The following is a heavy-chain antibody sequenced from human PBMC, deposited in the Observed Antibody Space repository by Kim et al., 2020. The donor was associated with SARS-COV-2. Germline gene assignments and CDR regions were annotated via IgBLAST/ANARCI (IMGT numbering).Heavy chain of an antibody. J-gene: IGHJ4*02. Sequence: GGSLRLSCTASGFTFGDYAMSWFRQAPGKGLEWVGFIRSKAYGGTTEYAASVKGRFTISRDDSKSIAYLQMNSLKTEDTAVYYCTRQIWARYLPNRYYFDYWGQGTLVTVSS. D-gene: IGHD1-26*01. CDR2: IRSKAYGGTT. CDR1: GFTFGDYA. V-gene: IGHV3-49*03. CDR3: TRQIWARYLPNRYYFDY.